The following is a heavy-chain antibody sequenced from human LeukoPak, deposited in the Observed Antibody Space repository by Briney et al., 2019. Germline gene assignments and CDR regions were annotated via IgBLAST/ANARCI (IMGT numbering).Heavy chain of an antibody. J-gene: IGHJ3*02. V-gene: IGHV3-33*01. CDR1: GFTFSRYG. CDR2: IWYDGSNK. D-gene: IGHD4-17*01. Sequence: GGSLRLSCGASGFTFSRYGMHWVRQAPGKGLEWVAIIWYDGSNKYYADSVKGRFTISRDNSKNTLYLQMNSLRAEDTAVYYCAGDSSTTVTGAFDIWGQGTMVTVSS. CDR3: AGDSSTTVTGAFDI.